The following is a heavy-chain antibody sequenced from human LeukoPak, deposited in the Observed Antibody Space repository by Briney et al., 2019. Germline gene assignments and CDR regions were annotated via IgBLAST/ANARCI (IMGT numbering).Heavy chain of an antibody. V-gene: IGHV3-21*01. Sequence: GGSLRLSCAASGFSFSRYSMNWVRQAPRRGLEWGSSISSSSSYIYYADSVKGRFTISRDNAKNSLYLQMNSPRAEDTAVCYCARVRGVGATVAVGNYRGQGTLVTVSS. CDR1: GFSFSRYS. CDR2: ISSSSSYI. CDR3: ARVRGVGATVAVGNY. J-gene: IGHJ4*02. D-gene: IGHD1-26*01.